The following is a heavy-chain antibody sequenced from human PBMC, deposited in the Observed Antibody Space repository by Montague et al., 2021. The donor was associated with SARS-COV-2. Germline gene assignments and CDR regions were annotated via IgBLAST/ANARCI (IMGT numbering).Heavy chain of an antibody. Sequence: SLRLSCAASGFTLSSYTMGWVRQAPGMALEWVSSISDSRRSTYYPDSVKGRFTVSRDNSRNTLYLQMDSLRAGDTAVYYCARDERGYGREWYGDLDDWGQGSLVTVSS. D-gene: IGHD3-3*01. CDR2: ISDSRRST. V-gene: IGHV3-23*01. J-gene: IGHJ4*02. CDR1: GFTLSSYT. CDR3: ARDERGYGREWYGDLDD.